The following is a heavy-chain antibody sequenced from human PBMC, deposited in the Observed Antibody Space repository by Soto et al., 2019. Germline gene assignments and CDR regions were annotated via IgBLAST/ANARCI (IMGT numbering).Heavy chain of an antibody. Sequence: PGGALRLSCAASGFTLSSYGMHWVRQAPGKGLEWVAVIWYEGSNKEYADCGKGRFTISRDNSKNTLYLQMNSLRAEDTAVYYCARDTSTLQLPNRLDYWGHGTLVTVSS. CDR3: ARDTSTLQLPNRLDY. J-gene: IGHJ4*01. D-gene: IGHD2-2*01. V-gene: IGHV3-33*01. CDR2: IWYEGSNK. CDR1: GFTLSSYG.